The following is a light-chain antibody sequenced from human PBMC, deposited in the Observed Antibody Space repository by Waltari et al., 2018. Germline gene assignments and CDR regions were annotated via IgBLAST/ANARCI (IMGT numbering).Light chain of an antibody. V-gene: IGKV3-20*01. J-gene: IGKJ1*01. CDR2: GAS. CDR3: QHYVRLPVT. Sequence: EIVLTQSPGTLSLSPGERAILSCRASQSVGRTLAWYQQKPGQAPRRLIYGASNRATGIPDRFSGSGSGTDFSLTISRLEPEDFSVYYCQHYVRLPVTFGQGTRVEI. CDR1: QSVGRT.